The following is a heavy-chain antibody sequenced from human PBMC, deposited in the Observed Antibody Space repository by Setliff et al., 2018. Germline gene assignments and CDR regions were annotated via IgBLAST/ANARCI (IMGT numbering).Heavy chain of an antibody. J-gene: IGHJ1*01. CDR2: LYNTERA. V-gene: IGHV4-59*01. Sequence: LRETLSLTCTVSSDSISLYYWSWIRQPPGKGLEWIGYLYNTERANYNPSLKSRVTISPDTSNNLCPLNLTSVTAADTAIYYCARGMPIGYFQPWGQGTLVTVSS. D-gene: IGHD2-2*01. CDR1: SDSISLYY. CDR3: ARGMPIGYFQP.